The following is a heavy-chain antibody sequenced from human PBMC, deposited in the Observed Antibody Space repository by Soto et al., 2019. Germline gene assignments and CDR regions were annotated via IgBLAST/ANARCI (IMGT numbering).Heavy chain of an antibody. CDR3: ARVVTSFGVVIPYYYYGMDV. V-gene: IGHV4-34*01. D-gene: IGHD3-3*01. J-gene: IGHJ6*02. Sequence: QVQLQQWGAGLLKPSETLSLTCAVYGGSFSGYYWSWIRQPPGKGLEWIGEINHSGSTNYNPSLKSRVTISVDTSKNQFSLKLSSVTVADTAVYYCARVVTSFGVVIPYYYYGMDVWGQGTTVTVSS. CDR2: INHSGST. CDR1: GGSFSGYY.